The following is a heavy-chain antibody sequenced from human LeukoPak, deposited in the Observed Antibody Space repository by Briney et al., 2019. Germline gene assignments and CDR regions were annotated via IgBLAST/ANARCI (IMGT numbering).Heavy chain of an antibody. V-gene: IGHV3-30-3*01. CDR3: ARSLVGAFDY. Sequence: PGRSLRLSCAASGFTFCSYAMHWVRQAPGKGLEWVAVISYDGSNKYYADSVKGRFTISRDNSKNTLYLQMNSLRAEDTAVYYCARSLVGAFDYWGQGTLVTVSS. CDR2: ISYDGSNK. D-gene: IGHD1-26*01. J-gene: IGHJ4*02. CDR1: GFTFCSYA.